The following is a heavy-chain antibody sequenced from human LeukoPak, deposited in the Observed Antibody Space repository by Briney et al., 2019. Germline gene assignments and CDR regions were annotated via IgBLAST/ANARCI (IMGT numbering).Heavy chain of an antibody. V-gene: IGHV3-30*03. Sequence: GGSLRLSCAASGFTFSSYGMHWVRQAPGKGLEWVAVISYDGSNKYYADSVKGRFTISRDNAKNTLYLQMNSLRAEDTAVYYCARDPRGGTLDYWGQGALVTVSS. J-gene: IGHJ4*02. D-gene: IGHD3-10*01. CDR2: ISYDGSNK. CDR1: GFTFSSYG. CDR3: ARDPRGGTLDY.